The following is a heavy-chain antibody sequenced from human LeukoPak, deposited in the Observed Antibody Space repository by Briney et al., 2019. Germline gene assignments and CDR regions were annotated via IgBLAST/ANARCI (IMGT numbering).Heavy chain of an antibody. J-gene: IGHJ4*02. CDR1: GGSLSGYY. CDR3: ARGPRIRIFGVVRPGYYFDY. Sequence: SETLSLTPAVYGGSLSGYYWSWIRPPPGKGLEWSGEIKHSGSTNYNPSLKSRVTISVDTSKNQFSLKLSSVTASDTAVYYSARGPRIRIFGVVRPGYYFDYWGQGTLVTVSS. D-gene: IGHD3-3*01. V-gene: IGHV4-34*01. CDR2: IKHSGST.